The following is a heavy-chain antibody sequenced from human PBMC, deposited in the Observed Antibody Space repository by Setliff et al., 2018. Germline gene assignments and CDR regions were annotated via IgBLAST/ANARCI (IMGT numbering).Heavy chain of an antibody. Sequence: SETLSLTCTVSDDSISSRRYYWGWFRQPAGKELEWIGQIYTSWSTNYNPSLKSRVTISLDTSKNQFSLSLTSVTAADTTVYYCARMSGFQYIDVWGKGTTVTVSS. CDR2: IYTSWST. D-gene: IGHD3-3*01. J-gene: IGHJ6*03. CDR3: ARMSGFQYIDV. V-gene: IGHV4-61*09. CDR1: DDSISSRRYY.